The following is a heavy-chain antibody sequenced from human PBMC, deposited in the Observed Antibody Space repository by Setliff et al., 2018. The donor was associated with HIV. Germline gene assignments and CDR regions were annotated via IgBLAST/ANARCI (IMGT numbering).Heavy chain of an antibody. Sequence: VASVKVSCKASGYTFTSYGISWVRQAPGQGLEWMGWISAYNGNTYYAQRLQGRVTMTTDTSTRTAYMELRSLRSDDTAVYYCARQFLDWSNDYYSRYYMDVWGKGTTVTVSS. CDR1: GYTFTSYG. J-gene: IGHJ6*03. V-gene: IGHV1-18*01. CDR3: ARQFLDWSNDYYSRYYMDV. CDR2: ISAYNGNT. D-gene: IGHD3-3*01.